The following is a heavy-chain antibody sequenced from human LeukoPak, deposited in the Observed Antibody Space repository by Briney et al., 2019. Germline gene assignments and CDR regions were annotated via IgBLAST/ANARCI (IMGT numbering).Heavy chain of an antibody. Sequence: SVTLSLTCTVSGGSISSSSYYWGWIRQPPGKGLEWIGSIYYSGSTYYNPSLKSRVTISVDTSKNQFSLKLSSVTAADTAVYYCARRYYYDSSGYFDYWGQGTLVTVSS. CDR1: GGSISSSSYY. CDR3: ARRYYYDSSGYFDY. V-gene: IGHV4-39*01. CDR2: IYYSGST. D-gene: IGHD3-22*01. J-gene: IGHJ4*02.